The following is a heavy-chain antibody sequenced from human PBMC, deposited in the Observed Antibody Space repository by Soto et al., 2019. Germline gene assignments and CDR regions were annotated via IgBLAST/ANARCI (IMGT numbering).Heavy chain of an antibody. CDR1: GGTFSSYA. CDR2: IIPIFGTA. V-gene: IGHV1-69*01. J-gene: IGHJ6*02. D-gene: IGHD3-10*01. Sequence: QVQLVQSGAEVKKPGSSVKASCKASGGTFSSYAISWVRQAPGQGLEWMGGIIPIFGTANYAQKFQGRVTITADESTSTAYMELSSLRSEDTAVYYCACGYYYGSGSYYPPYYYYGMDVWGQGTTVTVSS. CDR3: ACGYYYGSGSYYPPYYYYGMDV.